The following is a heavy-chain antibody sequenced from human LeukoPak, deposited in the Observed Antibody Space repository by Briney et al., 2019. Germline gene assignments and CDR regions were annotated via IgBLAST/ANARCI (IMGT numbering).Heavy chain of an antibody. D-gene: IGHD2-21*02. CDR1: GFTFSSYS. CDR3: ARDPIVVVTAGGYFDY. V-gene: IGHV3-21*01. CDR2: ISSSSSYI. J-gene: IGHJ4*02. Sequence: PGGSLRLSCAASGFTFSSYSMNWVRQAPGKGLEWVSSISSSSSYIYYADSVKGRFTISRDNAKNSLHLQMNSLRAEDTAVYYCARDPIVVVTAGGYFDYWGQGTLVTVSS.